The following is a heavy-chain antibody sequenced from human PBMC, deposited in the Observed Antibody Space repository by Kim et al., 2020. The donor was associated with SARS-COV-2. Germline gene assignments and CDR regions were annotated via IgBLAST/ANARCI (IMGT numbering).Heavy chain of an antibody. CDR3: AVLVIAAADNDY. CDR2: ISGSGGST. J-gene: IGHJ4*02. V-gene: IGHV3-23*01. Sequence: GGSLRLSCAASGFTFSSYAMSWVRQAPGKGLEWVSAISGSGGSTYYADSVKGRFTISRDNSKNKLYLQMNSLRAEDTAVYYCAVLVIAAADNDYWGQGTLVTVSS. D-gene: IGHD6-13*01. CDR1: GFTFSSYA.